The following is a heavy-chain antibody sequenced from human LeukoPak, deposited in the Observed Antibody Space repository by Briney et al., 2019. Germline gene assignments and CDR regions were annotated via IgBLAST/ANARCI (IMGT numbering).Heavy chain of an antibody. CDR1: GFTFSSYG. V-gene: IGHV3-33*01. J-gene: IGHJ4*02. CDR3: ARDLATAFDY. D-gene: IGHD6-13*01. Sequence: PGRSLRLSCAASGFTFSSYGMHWVRQAPGKGLEWVAVIWYDGSNIYYADSVKGRFTISRDNSKNTLYLQMNSLRAEDTAVYYCARDLATAFDYWGQGTLVTVSS. CDR2: IWYDGSNI.